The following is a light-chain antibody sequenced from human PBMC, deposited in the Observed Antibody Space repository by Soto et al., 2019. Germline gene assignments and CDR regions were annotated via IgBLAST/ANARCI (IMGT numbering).Light chain of an antibody. J-gene: IGKJ1*01. Sequence: DIQVTQSPSALSESVGDRVTITCRASQSVDNWLAWYQRRPGKAPKLLIYMASTLEVGVPSRFSGSASGTEFTLTISSLQPDDSATYYCQQYKTYSPTFGQGTKVEI. CDR2: MAS. CDR1: QSVDNW. V-gene: IGKV1-5*03. CDR3: QQYKTYSPT.